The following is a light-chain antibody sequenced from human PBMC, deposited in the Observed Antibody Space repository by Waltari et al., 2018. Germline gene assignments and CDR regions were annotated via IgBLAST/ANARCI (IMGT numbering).Light chain of an antibody. CDR3: CSFAAGNTVI. Sequence: QSALTQPRSVSGSPGQSVTISCPVTSSDVGGYTSVSWYQQDPGKAPKLLIFDVSERPSGVSDRFSGSKSGNTASLTISGLQAEDEADYHCCSFAAGNTVIFGGGTKLTVV. CDR1: SSDVGGYTS. J-gene: IGLJ2*01. CDR2: DVS. V-gene: IGLV2-11*01.